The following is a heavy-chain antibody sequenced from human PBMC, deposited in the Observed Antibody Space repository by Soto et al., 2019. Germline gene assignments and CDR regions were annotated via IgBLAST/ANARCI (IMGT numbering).Heavy chain of an antibody. CDR2: IFSNDEK. Sequence: SGPTLVNPTETLTLTCTVSGFSLSNARMGVSWIRQPPGKALEWLAHIFSNDEKSYSTSLKSRLTISKDTSKSQVVLTMTNMDPVDTATYYCARNIIYDFWSGYSNYYYYIDVWGKGT. J-gene: IGHJ6*03. D-gene: IGHD3-3*01. CDR3: ARNIIYDFWSGYSNYYYYIDV. CDR1: GFSLSNARMG. V-gene: IGHV2-26*01.